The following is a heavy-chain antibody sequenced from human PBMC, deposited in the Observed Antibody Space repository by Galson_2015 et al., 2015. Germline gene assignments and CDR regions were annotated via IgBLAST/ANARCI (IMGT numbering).Heavy chain of an antibody. J-gene: IGHJ4*02. CDR1: GFTFSTYA. Sequence: SLRLSCAASGFTFSTYAMSWVRQAPGKGLEWVSGISGSGASTYYADSVKGRVTISRDNSKNTVYLQMNSLRAEDTAVYYCATHFIVVIAATSSAYWGQGTLVTVSS. D-gene: IGHD2-15*01. V-gene: IGHV3-23*01. CDR3: ATHFIVVIAATSSAY. CDR2: ISGSGAST.